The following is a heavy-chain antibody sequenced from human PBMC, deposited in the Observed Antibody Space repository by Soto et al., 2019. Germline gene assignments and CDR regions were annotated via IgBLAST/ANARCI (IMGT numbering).Heavy chain of an antibody. CDR3: AKHIVVVPAATDY. Sequence: GGSLRLSCAASGFTFSSYAMSGVRQAPGKGLEWVSAISGSGGSTYYADSVKGRFTISRDNSKNTLYLQMNSLRAEDTAVYYCAKHIVVVPAATDYWGQGTLVTAPQ. CDR2: ISGSGGST. V-gene: IGHV3-23*01. J-gene: IGHJ4*02. CDR1: GFTFSSYA. D-gene: IGHD2-2*01.